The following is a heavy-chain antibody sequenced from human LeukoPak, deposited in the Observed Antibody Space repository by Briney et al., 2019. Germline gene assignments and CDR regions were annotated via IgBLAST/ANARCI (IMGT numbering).Heavy chain of an antibody. D-gene: IGHD3-16*02. CDR2: INHSGST. J-gene: IGHJ1*01. V-gene: IGHV4-34*01. CDR1: GGSFSGYY. Sequence: SETLSLTCAVYGGSFSGYYWSWIRQPPGKGLEWIGEINHSGSTNYNPSLKSRVTISVDTSKNQFSLKLSSVTAADTAVYYCAGGRGKSLAQHWGQGTLVTVSS. CDR3: AGGRGKSLAQH.